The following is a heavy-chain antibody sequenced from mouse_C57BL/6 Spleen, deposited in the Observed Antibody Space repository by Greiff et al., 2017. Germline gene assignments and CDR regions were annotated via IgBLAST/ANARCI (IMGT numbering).Heavy chain of an antibody. CDR1: GFTFNTYA. CDR3: VRDSYYDYGDYYAMDY. Sequence: EVKLQESGGGLVQPKGSLKLSCAASGFTFNTYAMHWVRQAPGKGLEWVARIRSKSSNYATYYADSVKDRFTISRDDSQSMLYLQMNNLKTEDTAMYYCVRDSYYDYGDYYAMDYWGQGTSVTVSS. CDR2: IRSKSSNYAT. V-gene: IGHV10-3*01. D-gene: IGHD2-4*01. J-gene: IGHJ4*01.